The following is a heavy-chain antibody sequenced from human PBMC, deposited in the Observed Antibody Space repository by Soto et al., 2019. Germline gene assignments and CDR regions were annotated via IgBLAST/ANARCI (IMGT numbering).Heavy chain of an antibody. CDR3: AFRYSNYELYYYGMDV. V-gene: IGHV1-46*01. Sequence: ASVKVSCKASGYTFTSYYMHWVRQAPGQGLEWMGIINPSGGSTSYAQKFQGRVTMTRDTSTSTVYMELSSLRSEDTAVYYCAFRYSNYELYYYGMDVWGQGTTVTVSS. J-gene: IGHJ6*02. CDR2: INPSGGST. CDR1: GYTFTSYY. D-gene: IGHD4-4*01.